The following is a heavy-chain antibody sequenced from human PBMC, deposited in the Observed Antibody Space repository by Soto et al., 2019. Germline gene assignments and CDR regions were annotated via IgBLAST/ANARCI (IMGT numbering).Heavy chain of an antibody. CDR1: GFNFRLYE. J-gene: IGHJ5*01. CDR2: ISSSGLTT. CDR3: ARYGTRGDW. Sequence: GGPLRLSCQASGFNFRLYEMHWVRKAPGKGLEWVSYISSSGLTTYYADFAEGRFTISRDNAKDSLYLHLNSLRVGDTAVYYCARYGTRGDWWGLGTQVTVS. D-gene: IGHD3-10*01. V-gene: IGHV3-48*03.